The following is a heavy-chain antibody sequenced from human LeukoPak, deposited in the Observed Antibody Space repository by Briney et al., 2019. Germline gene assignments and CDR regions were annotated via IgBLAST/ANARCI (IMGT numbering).Heavy chain of an antibody. V-gene: IGHV1-2*02. Sequence: ASVKVSCKASGYTFTGYYMHWVRQAPGQRLEWMGWINPNSGGTNYAQKFQGRVTMTRDTSISTAYMELSRLRSDDTAVYYCARGFLYSSGWYEGGYYWGQGTLVTVSS. CDR3: ARGFLYSSGWYEGGYY. J-gene: IGHJ4*02. D-gene: IGHD6-19*01. CDR1: GYTFTGYY. CDR2: INPNSGGT.